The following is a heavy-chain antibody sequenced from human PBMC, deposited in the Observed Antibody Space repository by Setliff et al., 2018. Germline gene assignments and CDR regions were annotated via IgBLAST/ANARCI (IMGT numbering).Heavy chain of an antibody. D-gene: IGHD6-19*01. V-gene: IGHV4-38-2*02. J-gene: IGHJ4*02. Sequence: PSETLSLTCSVSGYSITTGHYWGWIRQSPGRGLEWIGSIYNDGSTHYNPSLRSRITLSVDTSKNQFSLRLSSVTAADTAIYYCARHRYVSGWPEDFWSQGTLVTV. CDR1: GYSITTGHY. CDR3: ARHRYVSGWPEDF. CDR2: IYNDGST.